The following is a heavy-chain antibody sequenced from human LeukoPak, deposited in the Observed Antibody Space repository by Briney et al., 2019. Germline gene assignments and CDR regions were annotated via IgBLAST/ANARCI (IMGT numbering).Heavy chain of an antibody. CDR3: ARDLRGYGAAWV. D-gene: IGHD4-17*01. CDR1: GGSVSSGSYY. V-gene: IGHV4-61*01. CDR2: IYYGGST. Sequence: SETLSLTCTVSGGSVSSGSYYWSWIRQPPGKGLEWIGYIYYGGSTNYNPSPKSRVTISVDTSKNQFSLKLSSVTAADTAVYYCARDLRGYGAAWVWGQGTLVTVSS. J-gene: IGHJ4*02.